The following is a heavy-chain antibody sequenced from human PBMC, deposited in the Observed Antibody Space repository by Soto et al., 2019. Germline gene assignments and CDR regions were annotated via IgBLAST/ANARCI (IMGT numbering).Heavy chain of an antibody. CDR1: GYTFTSYG. V-gene: IGHV1-18*01. CDR3: ARERDLELGYCTNGVCYTGAFDI. D-gene: IGHD2-8*01. Sequence: ASVKVSCKASGYTFTSYGISWVRQAPGQGLEWMGWISAYNGNTNYAQKLQDRVTMTTDTSTSTAYMELRSLRSDDTAVYYCARERDLELGYCTNGVCYTGAFDIWGQGTMVTVSS. J-gene: IGHJ3*02. CDR2: ISAYNGNT.